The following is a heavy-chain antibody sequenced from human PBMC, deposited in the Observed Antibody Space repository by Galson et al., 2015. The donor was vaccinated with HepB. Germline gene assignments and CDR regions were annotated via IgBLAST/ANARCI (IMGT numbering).Heavy chain of an antibody. CDR3: ARNPYSSSWYYSRKSEYFQH. D-gene: IGHD6-13*01. Sequence: SVKVSCKASGYTFTSYAMNWVRQAPGQGLEWMGWINTNTGNPTYAQGFTGRFVFSLDTSVSTAYLQISSLKAEDTAVYYCARNPYSSSWYYSRKSEYFQHWGQGTLVTVSS. CDR1: GYTFTSYA. CDR2: INTNTGNP. J-gene: IGHJ1*01. V-gene: IGHV7-4-1*02.